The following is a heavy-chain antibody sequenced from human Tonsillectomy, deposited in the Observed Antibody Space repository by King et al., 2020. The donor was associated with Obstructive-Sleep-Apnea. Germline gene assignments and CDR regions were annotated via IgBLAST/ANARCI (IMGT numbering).Heavy chain of an antibody. CDR3: ARYLNRSWYFDY. Sequence: QLQESGPGLVKSSETLSLTCTVSGGSISSYYWSGIRKPPWKGLEWMGYIYFIGSTNYNPTLKSRVTISVDTSKTQFSLKRSSVTAADTAVYYCARYLNRSWYFDYWGQGTLVTVSS. CDR2: IYFIGST. D-gene: IGHD6-13*01. CDR1: GGSISSYY. V-gene: IGHV4-4*09. J-gene: IGHJ4*02.